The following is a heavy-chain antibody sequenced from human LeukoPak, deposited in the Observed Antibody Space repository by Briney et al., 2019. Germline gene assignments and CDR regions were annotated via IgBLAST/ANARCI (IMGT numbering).Heavy chain of an antibody. J-gene: IGHJ6*03. CDR3: ASDVLLWFGELSALMDV. CDR2: IYYSGST. D-gene: IGHD3-10*01. Sequence: PSETLSLTCTVSGGSISSGDYYWRWIRQPQGKGLEWIGYIYYSGSTYYNPSLKSRVTISVDTSKNQFSLKLSSVTAADTAVYYCASDVLLWFGELSALMDVWGKGTTVTVSS. V-gene: IGHV4-30-4*08. CDR1: GGSISSGDYY.